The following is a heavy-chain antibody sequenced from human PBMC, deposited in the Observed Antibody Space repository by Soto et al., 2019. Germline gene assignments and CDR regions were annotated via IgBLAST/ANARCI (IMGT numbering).Heavy chain of an antibody. CDR2: ISGSGGST. D-gene: IGHD3-3*01. V-gene: IGHV3-23*01. CDR1: GFTFSSYA. J-gene: IGHJ3*02. CDR3: AKAIFGGWEVVDYFYACDI. Sequence: EVQLLESGGGLVQPGGSLRLSCAASGFTFSSYAMSWVRQAPGKGLEWVSAISGSGGSTYYADSVKGRFTISRDNSKNTLYLHMNSLRAEDTAVYYCAKAIFGGWEVVDYFYACDIWGQGTMVTVSS.